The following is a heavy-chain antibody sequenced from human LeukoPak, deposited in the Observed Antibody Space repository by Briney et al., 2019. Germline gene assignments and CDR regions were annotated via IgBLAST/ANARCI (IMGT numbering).Heavy chain of an antibody. D-gene: IGHD2/OR15-2a*01. CDR3: ARDEIGFYYYYMDV. CDR1: GYTFTVYY. V-gene: IGHV1-2*02. Sequence: ASVKVSSKASGYTFTVYYMHWVRQAPGQGLEWMGWINPNSGGTNYAQKFQGRVTMTRDTSISTAYMELSRLRSDDTAVYYCARDEIGFYYYYMDVWGKGTTVTISS. CDR2: INPNSGGT. J-gene: IGHJ6*03.